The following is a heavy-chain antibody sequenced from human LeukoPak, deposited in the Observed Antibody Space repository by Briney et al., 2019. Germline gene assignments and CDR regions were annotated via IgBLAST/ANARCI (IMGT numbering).Heavy chain of an antibody. J-gene: IGHJ4*02. CDR3: ARVHGSSWHHYFEY. CDR1: GFTFSSYD. D-gene: IGHD6-13*01. CDR2: IWYDGSNK. V-gene: IGHV3-33*01. Sequence: GRSLRLSGAASGFTFSSYDMHWVRQAPGKGLEWVAVIWYDGSNKYYADSVKGRFTISRDNSKNTLYLQMNSLRAEDTAVYYCARVHGSSWHHYFEYWGQGTLVTVSS.